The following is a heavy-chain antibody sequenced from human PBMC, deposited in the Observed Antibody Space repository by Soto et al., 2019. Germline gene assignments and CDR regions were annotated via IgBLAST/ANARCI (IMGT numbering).Heavy chain of an antibody. CDR2: IYPGDSDT. V-gene: IGHV5-51*01. D-gene: IGHD3-9*01. J-gene: IGHJ3*02. Sequence: EFLRIASTCSGYSFIPYWIGWVRQMPGKGLEWMGIIYPGDSDTRYSPSFQGQVTISDDKSISTAYLQWSSLKASDTAMYYCARAPNHVDWFPEAFDIWGQGTMVTVSS. CDR3: ARAPNHVDWFPEAFDI. CDR1: GYSFIPYW.